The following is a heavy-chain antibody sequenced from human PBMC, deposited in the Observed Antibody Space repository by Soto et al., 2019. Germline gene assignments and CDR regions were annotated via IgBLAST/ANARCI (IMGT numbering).Heavy chain of an antibody. CDR2: IYYTGST. CDR3: ARARLTFAYGMDV. J-gene: IGHJ6*02. CDR1: GGPFNSGAYS. D-gene: IGHD3-16*01. Sequence: QVLLRESGPGLVKPSETLSLACTVSGGPFNSGAYSWIWIRQPPGKGLEWIGSIYYTGSTHFNPSLKSRVTISIDTSTNQFSLKLKSVTTADTAVYYCARARLTFAYGMDVWGQGATVTVPS. V-gene: IGHV4-61*08.